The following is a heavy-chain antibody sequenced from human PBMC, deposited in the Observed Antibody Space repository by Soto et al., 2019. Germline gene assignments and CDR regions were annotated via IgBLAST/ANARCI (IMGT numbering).Heavy chain of an antibody. CDR2: ISTSGSTI. V-gene: IGHV3-48*03. CDR3: ALSLTYCGGDCYSDY. CDR1: GFTFLNYE. J-gene: IGHJ4*02. Sequence: PRGSLRLSCAASGFTFLNYEINCVRHSPLKWLEWVSYISTSGSTIYYADSVKGRFTISRDNAKNSLYLQMNSLRAEDTAVYYCALSLTYCGGDCYSDYWGQGTLVTVSS. D-gene: IGHD2-21*02.